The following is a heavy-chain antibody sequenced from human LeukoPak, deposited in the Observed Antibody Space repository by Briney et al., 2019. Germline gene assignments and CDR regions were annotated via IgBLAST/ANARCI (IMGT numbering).Heavy chain of an antibody. CDR1: GFTFSSYS. CDR3: ARDQFDLAHYYYYMDV. Sequence: GGSLRLSCAASGFTFSSYSMNWVRQAPGKGLEWVSSISSSSSYIYYADSVKGRFTISRDNAKNSLYLQMNSLRAEDTAVYYCARDQFDLAHYYYYMDVWGKGTTVTVSS. CDR2: ISSSSSYI. J-gene: IGHJ6*03. D-gene: IGHD5-24*01. V-gene: IGHV3-21*01.